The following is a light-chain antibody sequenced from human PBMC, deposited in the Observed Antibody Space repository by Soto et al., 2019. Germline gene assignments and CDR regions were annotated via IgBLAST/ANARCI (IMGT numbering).Light chain of an antibody. CDR3: FSFTTTSTHV. CDR2: DVS. J-gene: IGLJ1*01. Sequence: QSALTQPRSVSGSPGQSVTISCTGTSSDVGAYIYVSWYQQDPGKAPKLMIYDVSKRPSGVPDRFSGSKSGNTASLTISGLQVEDEAEYFCFSFTTTSTHVFGTGTKLTVL. V-gene: IGLV2-11*01. CDR1: SSDVGAYIY.